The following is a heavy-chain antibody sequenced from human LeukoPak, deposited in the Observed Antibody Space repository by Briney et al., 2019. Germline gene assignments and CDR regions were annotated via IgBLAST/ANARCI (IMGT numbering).Heavy chain of an antibody. CDR2: IYYSGST. Sequence: SETLSLTCTVSGGSVSSGSNYWSWIRQPPGKRLEWIGYIYYSGSTNYNPSLNSRVTISLDTSKNQFSLNLSSVTAADTAVYYCARETGILTGLDAFDIWGQGTMVTVSS. CDR1: GGSVSSGSNY. J-gene: IGHJ3*02. V-gene: IGHV4-61*01. CDR3: ARETGILTGLDAFDI. D-gene: IGHD3-9*01.